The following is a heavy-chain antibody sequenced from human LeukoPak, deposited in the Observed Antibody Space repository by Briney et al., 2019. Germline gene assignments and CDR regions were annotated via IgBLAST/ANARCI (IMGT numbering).Heavy chain of an antibody. Sequence: PGRSLRLSCAASGFAFSSYAMSWVRQAPGKGLEWVSAISVSGGSTYYADSVKGRFTISRDNSKNTLYLQMNSLRAEDTAVYYCAKDDYSGYDQTFDYWGQGTLVTVSS. CDR2: ISVSGGST. D-gene: IGHD5-12*01. J-gene: IGHJ4*02. CDR3: AKDDYSGYDQTFDY. V-gene: IGHV3-23*01. CDR1: GFAFSSYA.